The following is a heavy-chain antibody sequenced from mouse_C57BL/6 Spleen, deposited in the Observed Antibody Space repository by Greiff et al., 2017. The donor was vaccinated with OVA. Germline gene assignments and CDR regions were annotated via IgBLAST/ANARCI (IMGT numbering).Heavy chain of an antibody. CDR1: GFTFSDYG. CDR2: ISSGSSTI. D-gene: IGHD1-1*01. V-gene: IGHV5-17*01. Sequence: EVKLVESGGGLVKPGGSLKLSCAASGFTFSDYGMHWVRQAPEKGLEWVAYISSGSSTIYYADTVKGRFTISRDNAKNTLFLRMTSLRSEDTDMYYCARKLRGAMDYWGQGTSVTVSS. CDR3: ARKLRGAMDY. J-gene: IGHJ4*01.